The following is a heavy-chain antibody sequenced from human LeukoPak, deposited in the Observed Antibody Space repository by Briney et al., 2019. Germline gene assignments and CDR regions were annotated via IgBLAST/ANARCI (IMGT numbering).Heavy chain of an antibody. V-gene: IGHV3-30*04. CDR1: GFTFSSYA. Sequence: GRSLRLSCAASGFTFSSYAMHWVRQAPGKGLEGVAVISYDGSNKYYADSVKGRFTISRDNSKNTLYLQMNSLRAEDTAVYYCARDIHYYVDVWGKGTTVTVSS. CDR2: ISYDGSNK. J-gene: IGHJ6*03. CDR3: ARDIHYYVDV.